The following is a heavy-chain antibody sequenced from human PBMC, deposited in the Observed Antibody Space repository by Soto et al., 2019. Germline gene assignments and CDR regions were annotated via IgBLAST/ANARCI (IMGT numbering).Heavy chain of an antibody. CDR2: ISGSGGST. V-gene: IGHV3-23*01. J-gene: IGHJ4*02. CDR1: GFTFSSYA. CDR3: ENLFIVVVVAADTPFDY. Sequence: GGSLRLSCAASGFTFSSYAMSWVRQAPGKGLEWVSAISGSGGSTYYADSVKGRFTISRDNSKNTLYLQMNSLRAEDTAVYYCENLFIVVVVAADTPFDYWGQGTLVTVSS. D-gene: IGHD2-15*01.